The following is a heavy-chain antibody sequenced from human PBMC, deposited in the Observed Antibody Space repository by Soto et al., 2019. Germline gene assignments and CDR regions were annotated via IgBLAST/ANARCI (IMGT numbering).Heavy chain of an antibody. CDR2: IYWDDDK. CDR3: AHRRMYYDSSGYYYLDY. V-gene: IGHV2-5*02. CDR1: GFSLSTSGVG. J-gene: IGHJ4*02. D-gene: IGHD3-22*01. Sequence: QITLKESGPTLVKPTQTLTLTCTFSGFSLSTSGVGVGWIRQPPGKALEWLALIYWDDDKRYSPSLKSRLTITKDPSKNPVVLTMTNMDPVDTATYYCAHRRMYYDSSGYYYLDYWGQGTLVTVSS.